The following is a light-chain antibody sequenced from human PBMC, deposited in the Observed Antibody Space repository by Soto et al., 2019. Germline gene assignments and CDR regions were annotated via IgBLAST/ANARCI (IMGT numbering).Light chain of an antibody. CDR3: QQRSNWPLVFT. CDR2: DAS. J-gene: IGKJ3*01. V-gene: IGKV3-11*01. CDR1: QSVSSY. Sequence: EIVLTQSPATLSLSPGERATLSCRASQSVSSYLAWYQQKPGQAPRLLIYDASNRATGIPARFSGSGSGTDFTLTISRLESEDVAVYYCQQRSNWPLVFTFGTGTTVDIK.